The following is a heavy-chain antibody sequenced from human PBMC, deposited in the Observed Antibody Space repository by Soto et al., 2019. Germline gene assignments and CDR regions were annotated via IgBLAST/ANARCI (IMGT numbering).Heavy chain of an antibody. CDR3: ARDLGPGTITMVRGEPYYGMDV. CDR2: INPNSGGT. J-gene: IGHJ6*02. D-gene: IGHD3-10*01. CDR1: GYTFTGYY. Sequence: ASVKVSCKASGYTFTGYYMHWVRQAPGQGLEWMGWINPNSGGTNYAQKFQGWVTMTRDTSISTAYMELSRLRSDDTAVYYCARDLGPGTITMVRGEPYYGMDVWGQGTTVTVSS. V-gene: IGHV1-2*04.